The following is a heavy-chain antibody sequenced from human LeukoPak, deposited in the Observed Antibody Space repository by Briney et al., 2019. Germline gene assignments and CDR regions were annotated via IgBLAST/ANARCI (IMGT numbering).Heavy chain of an antibody. J-gene: IGHJ6*02. CDR2: ISSSGSTI. Sequence: GGSLRPSCAASGFTFSDYYMSWIRQAPGKGLEWVSYISSSGSTIYYADSVKGRFTISRDNAKNSLYLQMNSLRAEDTAVYYCARYCSSTSCYNDYYYYGMDVWGQGTTVTVSS. CDR1: GFTFSDYY. D-gene: IGHD2-2*02. V-gene: IGHV3-11*01. CDR3: ARYCSSTSCYNDYYYYGMDV.